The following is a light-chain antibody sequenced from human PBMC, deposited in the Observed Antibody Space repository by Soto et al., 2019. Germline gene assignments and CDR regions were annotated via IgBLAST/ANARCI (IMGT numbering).Light chain of an antibody. Sequence: DIVLPQSPLSLPVTPGEPASISCRSSQSLLPSHGYHYLDWYLQKPGQSPQLLLYLGSNRASGVPDRFSGSGSGTDFTLKISRVEAEDVGVYYGMQALQTPRTFGQGTKVEIK. CDR2: LGS. CDR3: MQALQTPRT. CDR1: QSLLPSHGYHY. J-gene: IGKJ1*01. V-gene: IGKV2-28*01.